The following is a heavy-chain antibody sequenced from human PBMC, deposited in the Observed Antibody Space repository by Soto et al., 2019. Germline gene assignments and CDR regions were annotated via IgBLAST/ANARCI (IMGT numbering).Heavy chain of an antibody. CDR3: AGDLHMGRGVPTGYFDY. D-gene: IGHD3-10*01. Sequence: QVQLVQSGAEVKKPGSSVKVSCKASGGTFSSYAISWVRQAPGQGLEWMGGIIPIFGTANYAQKFQGRVTITADESTGTAYMELSSLRSEDTAVYYCAGDLHMGRGVPTGYFDYWGQGTLVTVSS. CDR1: GGTFSSYA. J-gene: IGHJ4*02. V-gene: IGHV1-69*01. CDR2: IIPIFGTA.